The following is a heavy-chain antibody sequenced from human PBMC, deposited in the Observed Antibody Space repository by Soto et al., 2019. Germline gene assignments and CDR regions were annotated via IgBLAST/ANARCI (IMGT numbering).Heavy chain of an antibody. V-gene: IGHV1-8*01. Sequence: QVRLVQSGAEVKKPGASVKVSCKASGYTFTSYDINWVRLVTGQGLEWMGWMNPNTGNAGYAQKFQGRVTMTRSTSISTAYMELSSLGSEDTAVYYCARKDTYGNDDFHHWGQGTPVTVSS. D-gene: IGHD5-18*01. J-gene: IGHJ4*02. CDR3: ARKDTYGNDDFHH. CDR1: GYTFTSYD. CDR2: MNPNTGNA.